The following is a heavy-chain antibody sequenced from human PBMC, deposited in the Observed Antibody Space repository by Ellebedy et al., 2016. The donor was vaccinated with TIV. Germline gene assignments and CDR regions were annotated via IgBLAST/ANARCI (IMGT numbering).Heavy chain of an antibody. CDR1: GFSFRSYW. Sequence: GESLKISCSASGFSFRSYWMSWVRQAPGKGLEWVANIYQDGGVKYYVDSVKGRFTISRDNADNSLFLQMNSLRAEDTAMYYCARRGSDGDYAVEINSWFDTWGRGTLVAVSS. V-gene: IGHV3-7*01. J-gene: IGHJ5*02. CDR2: IYQDGGVK. D-gene: IGHD4-17*01. CDR3: ARRGSDGDYAVEINSWFDT.